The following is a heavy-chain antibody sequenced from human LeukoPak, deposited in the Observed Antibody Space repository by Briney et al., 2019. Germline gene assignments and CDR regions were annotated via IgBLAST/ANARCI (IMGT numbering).Heavy chain of an antibody. J-gene: IGHJ3*02. Sequence: PGGSLRLSCAASGFTFSSYAMSWVRQAPGKGLEWVSAISGSGGSTYYADSVKGRFTISRDNSKNTLYLQMNSLRAEDTAVYYCAKDRAILWFGASRDAFDIWGQGTMDTVSS. V-gene: IGHV3-23*01. CDR1: GFTFSSYA. D-gene: IGHD3-10*01. CDR3: AKDRAILWFGASRDAFDI. CDR2: ISGSGGST.